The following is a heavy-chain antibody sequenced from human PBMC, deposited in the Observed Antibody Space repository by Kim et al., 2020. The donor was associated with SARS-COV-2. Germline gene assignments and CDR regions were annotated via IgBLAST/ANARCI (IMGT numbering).Heavy chain of an antibody. J-gene: IGHJ6*03. Sequence: YTPTLKSRVTISVDTSKNQFSLKLSSVTAADTAVYYCARAMHYYYYYMDVWGKGTTVTVSS. V-gene: IGHV4-59*01. CDR3: ARAMHYYYYYMDV.